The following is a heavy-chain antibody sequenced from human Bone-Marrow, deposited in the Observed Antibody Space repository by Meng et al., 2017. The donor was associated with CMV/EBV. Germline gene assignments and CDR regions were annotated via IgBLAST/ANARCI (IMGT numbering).Heavy chain of an antibody. D-gene: IGHD1-20*01. Sequence: ASVKVSCKASGYTFSTYDINWVRQATGQGLEWLGWMNPSSGNTGYAHKVQGRVTMTRSTSISTAYMELSSLRSEDTAVYYCARVAITSYYYGMDVWVQGTTVTVSS. CDR3: ARVAITSYYYGMDV. J-gene: IGHJ6*02. CDR2: MNPSSGNT. V-gene: IGHV1-8*01. CDR1: GYTFSTYD.